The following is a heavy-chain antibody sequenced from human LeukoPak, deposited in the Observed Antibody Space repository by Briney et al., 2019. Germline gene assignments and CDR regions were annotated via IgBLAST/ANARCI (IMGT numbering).Heavy chain of an antibody. J-gene: IGHJ3*02. Sequence: GASVKVSCKTSGYTFSSHGVTWVRQAPGQGLEWMGWIRTYNGDTDYAQNLQGRVTLTTDTSTNMVYMELRSLTSDDTAVYYCARVRYGDYQDALDIWGRGTMVIVS. CDR2: IRTYNGDT. CDR1: GYTFSSHG. CDR3: ARVRYGDYQDALDI. V-gene: IGHV1-18*01. D-gene: IGHD2-21*02.